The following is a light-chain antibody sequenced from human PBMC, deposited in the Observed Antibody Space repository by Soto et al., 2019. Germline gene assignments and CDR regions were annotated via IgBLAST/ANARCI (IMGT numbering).Light chain of an antibody. J-gene: IGKJ1*01. CDR3: QQYNSIPHT. Sequence: DIVMTPTPDPLALYLCETATINRMSSQRVLYSSSNNSWLAWYQQKPGQAPKLLIYWASTRQSGVPDRFSGSGSGTDFTLTISSLQAEDVAVYYCQQYNSIPHTFGQGTKVDIK. V-gene: IGKV4-1*01. CDR2: WAS. CDR1: QRVLYSSSNNSW.